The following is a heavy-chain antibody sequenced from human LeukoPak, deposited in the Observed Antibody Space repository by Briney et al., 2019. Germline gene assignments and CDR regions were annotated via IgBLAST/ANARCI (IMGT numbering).Heavy chain of an antibody. CDR2: INDDGSSR. J-gene: IGHJ6*02. V-gene: IGHV3-74*01. D-gene: IGHD6-6*01. CDR3: ARGRGYSSSSTDMDV. CDR1: GFTFSGYW. Sequence: GGSLRLSCAASGFTFSGYWMHWVRQAPGKGLVWVSRINDDGSSRSYADSVKGRFTISRDNARNTLYLQMNSLRVEDTALYYCARGRGYSSSSTDMDVWGRGTTVTVSS.